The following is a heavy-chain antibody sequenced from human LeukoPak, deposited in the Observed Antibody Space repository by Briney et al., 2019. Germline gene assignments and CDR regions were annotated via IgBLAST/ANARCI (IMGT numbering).Heavy chain of an antibody. V-gene: IGHV3-74*01. CDR1: GFTFSSYW. D-gene: IGHD3-10*01. Sequence: GGSLRLSCAASGFTFSSYWMHWVRQAPGKGLVWVSRINSDGSSTSYGDSVKGRFTISRDNAKNTVYLQMNSLRDEDTAVYYCIRSRSGSYGYFDYWGQGTLVTVSS. J-gene: IGHJ4*02. CDR2: INSDGSST. CDR3: IRSRSGSYGYFDY.